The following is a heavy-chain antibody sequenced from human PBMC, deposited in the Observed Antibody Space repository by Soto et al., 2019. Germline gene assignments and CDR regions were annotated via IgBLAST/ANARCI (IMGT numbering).Heavy chain of an antibody. D-gene: IGHD3-10*01. J-gene: IGHJ3*02. Sequence: ASVKVSCKASGGTFSSYTISWVRQAPGQGLEWMGRIIPILGITNYAQKFQGRVTMTRDTSISTAYMELSRLRSDDTAVYYCARGYGSGDMGGIWGQGTMVTVSS. CDR3: ARGYGSGDMGGI. CDR2: IIPILGIT. V-gene: IGHV1-69*02. CDR1: GGTFSSYT.